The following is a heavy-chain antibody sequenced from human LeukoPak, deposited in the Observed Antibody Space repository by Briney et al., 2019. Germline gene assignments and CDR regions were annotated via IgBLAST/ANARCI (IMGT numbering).Heavy chain of an antibody. Sequence: ASVKVSCKASGYTFTSYDINWVRQATGQGLEWMGWMNPSSGNTGYAQKFQGRVTMTRNTSISTAYMELSSLRSEDTAVYYCATFLDIAVAGIGWGQGTLVTISS. V-gene: IGHV1-8*01. D-gene: IGHD6-19*01. CDR1: GYTFTSYD. CDR3: ATFLDIAVAGIG. CDR2: MNPSSGNT. J-gene: IGHJ4*02.